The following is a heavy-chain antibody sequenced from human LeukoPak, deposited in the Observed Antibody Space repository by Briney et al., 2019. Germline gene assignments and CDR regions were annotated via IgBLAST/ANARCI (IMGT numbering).Heavy chain of an antibody. V-gene: IGHV3-49*03. CDR1: GFTFGDYA. CDR2: IRSKAYGGTT. Sequence: GGSLRLSCTASGFTFGDYAMSWFRQAPGKGLEWVGFIRSKAYGGTTEYAASVKGRFTISRDDSKSIAYLQMNSLKTEDTAVYYYTRVLLRGRYYYYYYYMDVWGKGTTVTVSS. D-gene: IGHD4-17*01. J-gene: IGHJ6*03. CDR3: TRVLLRGRYYYYYYYMDV.